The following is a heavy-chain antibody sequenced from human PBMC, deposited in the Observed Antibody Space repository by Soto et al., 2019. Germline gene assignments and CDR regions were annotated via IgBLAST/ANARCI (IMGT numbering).Heavy chain of an antibody. CDR1: GGSISSSSYY. Sequence: SETLSLTCTVSGGSISSSSYYWGWIRQPPGKGLEWIGSIYYSGSTYYNPSLKSRVTISVDTSKNQFSLKLSSVTAADTAVYYCARGREKLWYFDYWGQGTLVTVSS. J-gene: IGHJ4*02. CDR3: ARGREKLWYFDY. V-gene: IGHV4-39*01. CDR2: IYYSGST. D-gene: IGHD5-18*01.